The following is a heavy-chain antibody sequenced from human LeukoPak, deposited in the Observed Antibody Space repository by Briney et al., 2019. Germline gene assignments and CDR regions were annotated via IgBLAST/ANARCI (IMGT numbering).Heavy chain of an antibody. J-gene: IGHJ4*02. Sequence: GGSLRLSCSASQFTFSYYAMTWVRQAPGKGLKWVSGIGGSGDYTYYADSVKGRFTISRDNSKNTLYLQLNSLRVEDTAVYYCAKEIYAYGSRGFDFWGQGTLVTVSS. CDR3: AKEIYAYGSRGFDF. CDR2: IGGSGDYT. D-gene: IGHD3-10*01. CDR1: QFTFSYYA. V-gene: IGHV3-23*01.